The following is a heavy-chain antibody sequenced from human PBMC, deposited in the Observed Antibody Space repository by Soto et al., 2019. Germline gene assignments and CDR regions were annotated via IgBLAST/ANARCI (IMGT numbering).Heavy chain of an antibody. V-gene: IGHV1-69*01. J-gene: IGHJ1*01. CDR3: ARDPISITGTTSSEDVQH. CDR2: VSPLLGIT. Sequence: QAQLMQSGAEVKKPGSSVKVSCKASGGTFSGYAINCVRQAPGQGLEWMGGVSPLLGITDYGQTFQGRITIAADESTGTAYMDLRGLISEDTAVYYCARDPISITGTTSSEDVQHLGQGTLVSVSS. D-gene: IGHD1-20*01. CDR1: GGTFSGYA.